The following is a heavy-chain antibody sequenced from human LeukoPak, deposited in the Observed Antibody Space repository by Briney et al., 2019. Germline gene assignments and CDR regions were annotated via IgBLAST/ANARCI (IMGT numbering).Heavy chain of an antibody. D-gene: IGHD2-2*01. CDR3: ARHWGTSSTDYYYYYMDV. Sequence: SETLSLTCTASGGSISSYYWSWIRQPPGKGLEWIGYIYTSGSTNYNPSLKSRVTISVDTSKNQFSLKLSSVTAADTAVYYCARHWGTSSTDYYYYYMDVWGKGTTVTVSS. V-gene: IGHV4-4*09. J-gene: IGHJ6*03. CDR1: GGSISSYY. CDR2: IYTSGST.